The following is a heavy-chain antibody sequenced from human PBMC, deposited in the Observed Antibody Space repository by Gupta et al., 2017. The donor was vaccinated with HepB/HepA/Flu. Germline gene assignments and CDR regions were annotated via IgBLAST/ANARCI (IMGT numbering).Heavy chain of an antibody. CDR1: GGSISSSSYY. Sequence: QLQLQESGPGLVKPSETLSLTCTVSGGSISSSSYYWGWIRQPPGKGLEWIGSIYYSGSTYYNPSLKSRVTISVDTSKNQFSLKLSSVTAADTAVYYCASPPADDFWSGYIGGYFDLWGRGTLVTVSS. V-gene: IGHV4-39*01. CDR3: ASPPADDFWSGYIGGYFDL. J-gene: IGHJ2*01. D-gene: IGHD3-3*01. CDR2: IYYSGST.